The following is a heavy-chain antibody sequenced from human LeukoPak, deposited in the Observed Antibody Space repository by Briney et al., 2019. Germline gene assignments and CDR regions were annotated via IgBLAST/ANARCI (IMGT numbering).Heavy chain of an antibody. D-gene: IGHD3-22*01. Sequence: SETLSLTCTVSGGSISSYYWSWIRQPPGKGLEWIGYIYYSGSTNYNPSLKSRVTISVDTSKNQFSLKLSSVTAADTAVYYCAKSDSSGLPHFDYWGQGTLVTVSS. CDR1: GGSISSYY. J-gene: IGHJ4*02. CDR3: AKSDSSGLPHFDY. V-gene: IGHV4-59*01. CDR2: IYYSGST.